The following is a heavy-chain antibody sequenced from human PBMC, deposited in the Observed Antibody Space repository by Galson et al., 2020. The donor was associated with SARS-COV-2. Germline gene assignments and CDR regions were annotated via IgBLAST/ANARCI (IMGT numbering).Heavy chain of an antibody. J-gene: IGHJ4*02. Sequence: ASVKVSCKASGYTFTSYGISWVRQAPGQGLEWMGWISAYNGNTNYAQKLQGRVTMTTDTSTSTAYMELRSLRSDDTAVYYCAIFYDSSGYYVPKVDYWGQGTLVTVSS. CDR2: ISAYNGNT. V-gene: IGHV1-18*04. CDR1: GYTFTSYG. CDR3: AIFYDSSGYYVPKVDY. D-gene: IGHD3-22*01.